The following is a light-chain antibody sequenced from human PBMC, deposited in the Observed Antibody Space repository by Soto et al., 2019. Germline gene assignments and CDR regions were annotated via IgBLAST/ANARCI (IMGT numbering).Light chain of an antibody. CDR2: GAS. CDR3: QHYSTCAFS. V-gene: IGKV3-20*01. Sequence: EMVLPQYPGTLSLSPGERATLSCRASQSVSNYLVWYRERPGQAPRLLIHGASIMATGIPDRFSGSGSGTDFTLTISRLEPEDCALYYGQHYSTCAFSFGPGPKVDIK. J-gene: IGKJ3*01. CDR1: QSVSNY.